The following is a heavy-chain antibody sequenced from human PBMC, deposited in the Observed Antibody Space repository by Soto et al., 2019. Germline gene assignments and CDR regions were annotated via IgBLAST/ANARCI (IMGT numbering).Heavy chain of an antibody. V-gene: IGHV1-69*01. D-gene: IGHD6-19*01. CDR3: ATYRTGSSGANWFAP. J-gene: IGHJ5*02. Sequence: QLVQSAAEVKKPGSSVKVSCQAFGGTFSKYGVSWVRQAPGQGLQWMGGITPMLGTSTITQRFHDRVTLTAYEFTTVAYRELNRLPSEAPAIYYCATYRTGSSGANWFAPWGQGALVTGSP. CDR2: ITPMLGTS. CDR1: GGTFSKYG.